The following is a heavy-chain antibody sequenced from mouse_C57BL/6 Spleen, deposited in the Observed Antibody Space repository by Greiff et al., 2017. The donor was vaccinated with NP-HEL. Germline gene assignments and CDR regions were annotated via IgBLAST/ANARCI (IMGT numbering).Heavy chain of an antibody. CDR3: ARQTYYSNNESWYFDV. J-gene: IGHJ1*03. CDR1: GFTFSSYG. V-gene: IGHV5-6*01. CDR2: ISSGGSYT. Sequence: DVQLVESGGDLVKPGGSLKLSCAASGFTFSSYGMSWVRQTPDKRLEWVATISSGGSYTYYPDSVKGRFTISRDNAKNTLYLQLSSLKSEDTAMDYGARQTYYSNNESWYFDVWGTGTTVTVSS. D-gene: IGHD2-5*01.